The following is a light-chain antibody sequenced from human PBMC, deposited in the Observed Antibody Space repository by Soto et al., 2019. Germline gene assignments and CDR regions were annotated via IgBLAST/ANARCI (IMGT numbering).Light chain of an antibody. CDR2: EVT. Sequence: QSVLTQPASVSGSPGQSITISCTGTSSDVGAYNYVSWYQHHPGTVPKLIIYEVTNRPSGVSNRFSGSKSGNTASLTISGLQAEDEADYYCYSYTGSNIWVFGGGTKVTVL. CDR3: YSYTGSNIWV. V-gene: IGLV2-14*01. J-gene: IGLJ3*02. CDR1: SSDVGAYNY.